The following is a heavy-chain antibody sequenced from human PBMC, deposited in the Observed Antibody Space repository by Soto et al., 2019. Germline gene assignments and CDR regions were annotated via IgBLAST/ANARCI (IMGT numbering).Heavy chain of an antibody. J-gene: IGHJ4*02. CDR2: IYYSGST. V-gene: IGHV4-39*01. CDR1: GGSISSSSYY. D-gene: IGHD4-17*01. CDR3: ARLGGQDGDYEGNGDY. Sequence: QLQLQESGPGLVKPSETLSLTCTVSGGSISSSSYYWGWIRQPPGKGLEWIGSIYYSGSTYYNPSLKSRVTISVDTSKNRFSLKLSSVTAADTAVYYCARLGGQDGDYEGNGDYWGQGTLVTVSS.